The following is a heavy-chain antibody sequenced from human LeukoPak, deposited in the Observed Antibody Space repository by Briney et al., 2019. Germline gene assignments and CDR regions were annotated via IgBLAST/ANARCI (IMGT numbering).Heavy chain of an antibody. Sequence: SETLSLTCIVSADSISSSIYYWGWIRQPPGKGLEWIGNIFYTGSTHYNPSLRSRVTISVDTSRNQFSLRLTSVTAADTALYYCARHRYYYDGSGYYVPRWYFDLWGPGTPVAVSS. D-gene: IGHD3-22*01. CDR3: ARHRYYYDGSGYYVPRWYFDL. V-gene: IGHV4-39*01. J-gene: IGHJ2*01. CDR1: ADSISSSIYY. CDR2: IFYTGST.